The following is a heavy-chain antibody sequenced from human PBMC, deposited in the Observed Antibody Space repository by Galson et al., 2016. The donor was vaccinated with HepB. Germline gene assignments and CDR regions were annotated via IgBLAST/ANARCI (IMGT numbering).Heavy chain of an antibody. CDR2: ISYGGSNK. J-gene: IGHJ4*02. D-gene: IGHD3-3*01. CDR1: GFTFSSYG. CDR3: ATPYYDFWSGYNPFDY. V-gene: IGHV3-30*03. Sequence: SLRLSCAASGFTFSSYGMHWVRQAPGKGLEWVAVISYGGSNKYYADSVKGRFTISRDNSKNTLYLQMNSLRAEDTAVYYCATPYYDFWSGYNPFDYWGQGTLVTVSS.